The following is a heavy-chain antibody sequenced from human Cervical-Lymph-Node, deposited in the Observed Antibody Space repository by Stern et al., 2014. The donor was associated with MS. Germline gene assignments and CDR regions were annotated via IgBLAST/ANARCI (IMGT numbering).Heavy chain of an antibody. CDR1: GFTFSNFA. Sequence: VPLVESGGGVVQPGRSLRLSCSASGFTFSNFAMHWVRQAPGTGLECVAGVLSDGIYTYYADSVKGRFTISRDASKNTVFLQMNSLGAEDTAVYYCAKDSEYSASESASWGQGTLVTVPS. CDR2: VLSDGIYT. D-gene: IGHD5-12*01. CDR3: AKDSEYSASESAS. J-gene: IGHJ5*02. V-gene: IGHV3-30*18.